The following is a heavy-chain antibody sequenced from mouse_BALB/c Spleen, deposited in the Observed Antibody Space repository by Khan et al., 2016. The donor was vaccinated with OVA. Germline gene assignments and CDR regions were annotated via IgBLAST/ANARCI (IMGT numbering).Heavy chain of an antibody. J-gene: IGHJ2*01. CDR2: IDPPNGNT. CDR1: GFNIKDTY. CDR3: AKMARK. Sequence: MQLEESGAELVKSGATVKLSCTASGFNIKDTYMHWLKQWPEQGLEWIGRIDPPNGNTKYDPKFPGQATITDDISTNTAYLQLSSLTSEDTAVYSCAKMARKWGQGTTVTVSA. V-gene: IGHV14-3*02.